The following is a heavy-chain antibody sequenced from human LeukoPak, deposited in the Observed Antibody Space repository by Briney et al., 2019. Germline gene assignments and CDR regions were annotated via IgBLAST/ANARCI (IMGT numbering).Heavy chain of an antibody. Sequence: GRSLRLSCAASGFTFDDYAMHWVRQAPGKGLEWVSGISWSSGSIDYADSVKGRFTISRDNAKNTLYLQLNSLTIEDTVVYYCLRGADGYGVFDYWGQGSLVTVSA. CDR1: GFTFDDYA. J-gene: IGHJ4*02. CDR2: ISWSSGSI. D-gene: IGHD5-24*01. V-gene: IGHV3-9*01. CDR3: LRGADGYGVFDY.